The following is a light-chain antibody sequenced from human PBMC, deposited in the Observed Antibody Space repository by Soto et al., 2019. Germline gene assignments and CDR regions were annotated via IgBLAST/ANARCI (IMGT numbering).Light chain of an antibody. CDR1: SSDIGGYKY. CDR3: TSYSRYRVLV. Sequence: QSALTQPASVSGSLGQSITISCTGTSSDIGGYKYVSWYQQHPGKAPKFIIFEVSNRPSGVSDRFSGSNPGNTASLTISGLQAEDEADYYCTSYSRYRVLVFGGGTKVTVL. V-gene: IGLV2-14*01. J-gene: IGLJ3*02. CDR2: EVS.